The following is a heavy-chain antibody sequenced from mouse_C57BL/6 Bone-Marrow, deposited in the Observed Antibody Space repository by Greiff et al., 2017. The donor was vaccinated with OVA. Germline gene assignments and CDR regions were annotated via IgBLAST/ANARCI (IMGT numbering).Heavy chain of an antibody. CDR2: ISSGGSYT. V-gene: IGHV5-6*01. D-gene: IGHD4-1*02. Sequence: EVQLVESGGDLVKPGGSLKLSCAASGFTFSSYGMSWVRQTPDKRLEWVATISSGGSYTYYPDSVKGRFTISRDNAKNTLYLQMSSLKSEDTAMYYCARHERANWLFAYWGQGTLVTVSA. CDR3: ARHERANWLFAY. CDR1: GFTFSSYG. J-gene: IGHJ3*01.